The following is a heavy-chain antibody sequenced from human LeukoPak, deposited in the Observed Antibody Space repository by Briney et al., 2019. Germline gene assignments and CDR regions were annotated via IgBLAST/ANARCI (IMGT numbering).Heavy chain of an antibody. V-gene: IGHV3-33*01. J-gene: IGHJ4*02. CDR3: VRDSGEIPNTCYYDSSGYLNY. Sequence: GTSLRLSCAASGFTFSSHGMHWVRQPPGKGLEWVAVIWYDESKKYYADSVKGRFTISRDNSRNNLYLQMNSLRAEDTAMYYCVRDSGEIPNTCYYDSSGYLNYWGQGTLITVSS. CDR1: GFTFSSHG. D-gene: IGHD3-22*01. CDR2: IWYDESKK.